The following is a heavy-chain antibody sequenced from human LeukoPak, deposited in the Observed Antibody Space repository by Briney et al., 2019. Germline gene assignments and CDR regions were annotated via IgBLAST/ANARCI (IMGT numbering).Heavy chain of an antibody. CDR2: INPSGGST. CDR1: GHTFTSYY. D-gene: IGHD3-22*01. Sequence: SVKVSCKASGHTFTSYYMHWVRPAPGQGLEWMGIINPSGGSTSYAQKFQGRVTMTRDTSTSTVYMELSSLRSEDTAVYYCARGGYYYDSSGYYFGFDYWGQGTLVTVSS. J-gene: IGHJ4*02. CDR3: ARGGYYYDSSGYYFGFDY. V-gene: IGHV1-46*01.